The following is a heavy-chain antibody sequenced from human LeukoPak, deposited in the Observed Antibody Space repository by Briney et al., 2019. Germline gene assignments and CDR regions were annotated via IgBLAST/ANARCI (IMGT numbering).Heavy chain of an antibody. CDR3: AGSTLTGPSGPYFVY. CDR1: VYTLTNYA. D-gene: IGHD3-9*01. Sequence: SVTVSCKASVYTLTNYAIHSLRQAPAQRLDWMGWINIGNGKTKYSQKFQGRVTITRETSASTAYMELSSLRSEDTAVYYCAGSTLTGPSGPYFVYWGEGSLVAV. J-gene: IGHJ4*02. V-gene: IGHV1-3*04. CDR2: INIGNGKT.